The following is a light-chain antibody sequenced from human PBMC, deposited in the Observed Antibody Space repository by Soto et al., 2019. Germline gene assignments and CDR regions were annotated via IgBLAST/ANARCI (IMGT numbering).Light chain of an antibody. CDR2: EVN. CDR3: XXYAGSNIWV. V-gene: IGLV2-8*01. CDR1: SSDVGAYNY. Sequence: QSVLTQPPSASGSPGQSVTISCTGTSSDVGAYNYVSWYQQYPGKAPKLMIYEVNKRPSGVPDRFSGSKSGKTASLTVSGXXXXXXXXXXXXXYAGSNIWVFGGGTKVTVL. J-gene: IGLJ3*02.